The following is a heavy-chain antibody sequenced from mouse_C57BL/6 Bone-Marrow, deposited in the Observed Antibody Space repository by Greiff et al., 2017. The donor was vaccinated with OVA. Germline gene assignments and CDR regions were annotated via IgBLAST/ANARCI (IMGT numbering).Heavy chain of an antibody. D-gene: IGHD2-4*01. CDR3: AMYYDYGDYYAMDY. V-gene: IGHV1-54*01. CDR2: INPGSGGT. Sequence: VQLQESGAELVRPGTSVKVSCKASGYAFTNYLIEWVKQRPGQGLEWIGVINPGSGGTNYNEKFKGKATLTADKSSSTAYMQLSSLTSEDSAVYFCAMYYDYGDYYAMDYWGQGTSVTVSS. J-gene: IGHJ4*01. CDR1: GYAFTNYL.